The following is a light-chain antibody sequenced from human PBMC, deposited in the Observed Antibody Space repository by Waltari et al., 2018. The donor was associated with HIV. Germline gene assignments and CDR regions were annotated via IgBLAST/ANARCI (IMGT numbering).Light chain of an antibody. CDR2: EDN. Sequence: NFKLTQPLSVLESPGKTVTISCTRSSGNIASNYVQWYQQRPGSAPTTVIYEDNQRPPGVPDPFSGSIDSSSNSASLTISGLKTEDEADYYCQSYDSNDPWVFGGGTKLTVL. J-gene: IGLJ3*02. V-gene: IGLV6-57*04. CDR3: QSYDSNDPWV. CDR1: SGNIASNY.